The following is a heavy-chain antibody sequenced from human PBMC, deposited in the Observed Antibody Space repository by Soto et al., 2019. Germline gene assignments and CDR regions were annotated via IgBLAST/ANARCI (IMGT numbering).Heavy chain of an antibody. CDR2: ISAYNGNT. V-gene: IGHV1-18*01. Sequence: GASVKVSCKASGYTFTSYGISWVRQAPGQGLEWMGWISAYNGNTNYAQKLQGRVTMTTDTSTSTAYMELRSLRSDDTAVYYCARDRRRITILGVPRGLWFDHWGQGTLVTVSS. CDR3: ARDRRRITILGVPRGLWFDH. J-gene: IGHJ5*02. D-gene: IGHD3-3*01. CDR1: GYTFTSYG.